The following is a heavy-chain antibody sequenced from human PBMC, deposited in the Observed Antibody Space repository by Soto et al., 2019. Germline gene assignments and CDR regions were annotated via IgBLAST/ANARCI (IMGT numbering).Heavy chain of an antibody. CDR3: ARSGNDRKSYYYYYYMDV. Sequence: GGSLRLSCAASGFTFSDYYMSWIRQAPGKGLEWVSYISSSGSTIYYADSVKGRSTISRDNAKNSLYLQMNSLRAEDTAVYYCARSGNDRKSYYYYYYMDVWGKGTTVTVSS. V-gene: IGHV3-11*01. CDR2: ISSSGSTI. J-gene: IGHJ6*03. CDR1: GFTFSDYY. D-gene: IGHD1-1*01.